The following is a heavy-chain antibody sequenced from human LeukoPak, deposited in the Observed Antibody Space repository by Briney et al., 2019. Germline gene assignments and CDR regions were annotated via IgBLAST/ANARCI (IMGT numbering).Heavy chain of an antibody. V-gene: IGHV3-23*01. CDR3: AKDAIARPSDY. CDR1: GFTLSSYA. CDR2: ISGSGDST. D-gene: IGHD2-21*01. Sequence: GGSLRLSCAASGFTLSSYAMSWVRQAPGKGLEWVSAISGSGDSTYYADSVKGRFTISRDNSKNTLYLQMSSLRTEDTAIYYCAKDAIARPSDYWGPGTLVTVSS. J-gene: IGHJ4*02.